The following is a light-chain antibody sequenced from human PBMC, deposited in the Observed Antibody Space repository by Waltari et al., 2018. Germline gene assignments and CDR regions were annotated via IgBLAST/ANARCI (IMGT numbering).Light chain of an antibody. J-gene: IGKJ2*01. CDR3: QQSYSTPYT. CDR2: AAS. CDR1: QNIHKF. V-gene: IGKV1-39*01. Sequence: DINMTQSPSSLSASVGDRVSIPCRASQNIHKFLNWYQQQPGKAPKLLFYAASNLQGGVPSWFSGSGSGTDVTLTISSLQPADFATYYCQQSYSTPYTFGQGTKVEIK.